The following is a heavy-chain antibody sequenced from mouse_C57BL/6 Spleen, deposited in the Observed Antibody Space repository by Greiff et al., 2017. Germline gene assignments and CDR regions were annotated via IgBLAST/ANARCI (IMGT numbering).Heavy chain of an antibody. V-gene: IGHV2-2*01. J-gene: IGHJ3*01. D-gene: IGHD2-4*01. CDR3: ARAYYDYDWFAY. Sequence: QVQLQQSGPGLVQPSQSLSITCTASGFSLTSYGVHWVRQSPGKGLEWLGVIWSGGSTDYNAAFISRLSISKDNSKSQVFFKMNSLQADDTAIYYCARAYYDYDWFAYWGQGTLVTVSA. CDR1: GFSLTSYG. CDR2: IWSGGST.